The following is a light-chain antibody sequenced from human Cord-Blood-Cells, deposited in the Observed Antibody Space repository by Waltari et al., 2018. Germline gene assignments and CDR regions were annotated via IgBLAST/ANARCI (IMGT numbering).Light chain of an antibody. Sequence: DIVMTQSQLSLPVTPGEPASISCRSSQSLLHSNGYNYLDWYLQKPGQSPQLLIYLGSNRAAGVPDRFSGSGSGTDFTLKISRGEAEDVGVYYCMQALQTPLTFGGGTKVEIK. V-gene: IGKV2-28*01. CDR2: LGS. CDR3: MQALQTPLT. CDR1: QSLLHSNGYNY. J-gene: IGKJ4*01.